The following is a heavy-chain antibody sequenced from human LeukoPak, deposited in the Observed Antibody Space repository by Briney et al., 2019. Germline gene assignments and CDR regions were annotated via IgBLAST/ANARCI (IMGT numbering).Heavy chain of an antibody. CDR3: ARGPPYDFWSGYYLDWFDP. J-gene: IGHJ5*02. Sequence: ASVKVSCKASGYTFTSYDINWVRQAPGQGLEWMGWMNPNRGNTGYAQKFQGRVTITRNTSISTAYMELSSLRSEDTAVYYCARGPPYDFWSGYYLDWFDPWGQGTLVTVSS. V-gene: IGHV1-8*03. D-gene: IGHD3-3*01. CDR1: GYTFTSYD. CDR2: MNPNRGNT.